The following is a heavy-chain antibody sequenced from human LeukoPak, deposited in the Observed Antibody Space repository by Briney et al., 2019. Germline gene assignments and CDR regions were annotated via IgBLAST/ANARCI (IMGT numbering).Heavy chain of an antibody. D-gene: IGHD2-2*01. CDR1: GGSISSGGYY. CDR3: ARHEVVVVPAAMDY. CDR2: IYYSGST. Sequence: SQTLSLTCTVSGGSISSGGYYWSWIRQPPGKGLEWIGYIYYSGSTNYNPSLKSRVTISVDTSKNQFSLKLSSVTAADTAVYYCARHEVVVVPAAMDYWGQGTLVTVSS. J-gene: IGHJ4*02. V-gene: IGHV4-61*08.